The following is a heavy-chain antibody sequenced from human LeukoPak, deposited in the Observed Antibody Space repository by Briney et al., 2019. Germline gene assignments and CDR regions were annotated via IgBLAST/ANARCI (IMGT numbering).Heavy chain of an antibody. Sequence: ASVKVSCKASGYTFTSYGISWVRQAPGQGLEWMGWISAYNGNTNYAQKLQGRVTMTTDTSTSTAYMELRSLRSDDTAVYYCARTLRIYGSGSYLDAFDIWGQGTMVTVSS. CDR2: ISAYNGNT. CDR3: ARTLRIYGSGSYLDAFDI. CDR1: GYTFTSYG. J-gene: IGHJ3*02. D-gene: IGHD3-10*01. V-gene: IGHV1-18*01.